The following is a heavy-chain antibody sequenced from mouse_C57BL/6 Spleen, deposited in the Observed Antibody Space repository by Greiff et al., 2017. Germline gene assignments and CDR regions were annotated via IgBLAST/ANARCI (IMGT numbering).Heavy chain of an antibody. V-gene: IGHV1-80*01. CDR2: LYPGDGDT. CDR1: GYAFSSYW. CDR3: ARSPPYYGSSYDYAMDY. D-gene: IGHD1-1*01. Sequence: VQLVESGAELVKPGASVKISCKASGYAFSSYWMNWVKQRPGKGLEWIGQLYPGDGDTNYNGKFKGKATLTAAKSSSTAYMQLSSLTSEDSAVYFCARSPPYYGSSYDYAMDYWGQGTSVTVSS. J-gene: IGHJ4*01.